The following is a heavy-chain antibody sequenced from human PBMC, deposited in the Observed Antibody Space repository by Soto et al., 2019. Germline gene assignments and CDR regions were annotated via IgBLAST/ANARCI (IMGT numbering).Heavy chain of an antibody. CDR1: GYTFTGYY. Sequence: QVQLVQSGAEVKKPGASVKVSCKASGYTFTGYYMHWVRQAPGQGLEWMGWINPNSGGTNYAQKFQGRVTMTRDTSISTAYMDLSRLRSDDTAVYYCARTFGATSWYYYYYGMDVWGQGTTVTVSS. CDR2: INPNSGGT. CDR3: ARTFGATSWYYYYYGMDV. V-gene: IGHV1-2*02. J-gene: IGHJ6*02. D-gene: IGHD1-26*01.